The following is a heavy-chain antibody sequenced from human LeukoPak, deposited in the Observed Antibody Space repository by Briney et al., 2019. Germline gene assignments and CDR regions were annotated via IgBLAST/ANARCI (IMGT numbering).Heavy chain of an antibody. D-gene: IGHD6-13*01. CDR1: GFTFSSYS. J-gene: IGHJ4*01. CDR3: ARAGPLDSSTWSYITVMGGPDY. V-gene: IGHV3-48*04. CDR2: ISSLSGTI. Sequence: QPGGSLRLSCAASGFTFSSYSMNWVRQAPGEGLEWVSYISSLSGTIYYADSVKGRFTISRDNAKISLYLQMNSLRADDTAVYYCARAGPLDSSTWSYITVMGGPDYWGQGTLVTVSS.